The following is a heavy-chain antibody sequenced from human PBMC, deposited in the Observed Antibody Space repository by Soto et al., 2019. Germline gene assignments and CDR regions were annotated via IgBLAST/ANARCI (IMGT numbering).Heavy chain of an antibody. CDR2: IYSSGRT. CDR3: ARDRGNSPDFGLDV. V-gene: IGHV4-30-4*01. CDR1: GGSIDSDDYY. Sequence: SETLSLTCTVSGGSIDSDDYYWTWIRQPPGKGLEWIGYIYSSGRTSYNPSLESRLTISIDTSKNQFSLHLNSVSAADTAVYFCARDRGNSPDFGLDVWGQGTTVTVSS. D-gene: IGHD1-1*01. J-gene: IGHJ6*02.